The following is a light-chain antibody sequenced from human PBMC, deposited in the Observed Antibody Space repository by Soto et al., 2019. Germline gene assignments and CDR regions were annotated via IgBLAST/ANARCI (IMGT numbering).Light chain of an antibody. Sequence: IQLTQSPSSLSATVGDRVTITCRTSQDISRALAWYQQKPGKAPNLLISPASNLQSGVPSRFSGSGSGTDFTLTINGLQPEDFATYWCQQLYGYPLTFGGGSKVEIK. CDR1: QDISRA. J-gene: IGKJ4*01. CDR3: QQLYGYPLT. V-gene: IGKV1-9*01. CDR2: PAS.